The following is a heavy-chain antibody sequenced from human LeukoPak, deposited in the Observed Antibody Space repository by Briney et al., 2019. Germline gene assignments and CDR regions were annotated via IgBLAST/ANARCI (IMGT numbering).Heavy chain of an antibody. CDR1: GFTFSSYA. V-gene: IGHV3-23*01. CDR3: ARDLGSGNYQEDNDAFDI. D-gene: IGHD1-26*01. Sequence: PGGSLRLSCAASGFTFSSYAMSWVRQAPGKGLEWVSAISGSGGSTYYADSVKGRFTISRDNSKNTLYLQMSSLRAEDTAVYYCARDLGSGNYQEDNDAFDIWGQGTMVTVSS. J-gene: IGHJ3*02. CDR2: ISGSGGST.